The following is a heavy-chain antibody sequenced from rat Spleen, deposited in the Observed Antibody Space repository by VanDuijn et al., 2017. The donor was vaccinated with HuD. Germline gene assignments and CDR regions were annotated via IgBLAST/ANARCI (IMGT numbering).Heavy chain of an antibody. CDR1: GFTFDDFY. D-gene: IGHD5-1*01. V-gene: IGHV5-20*01. Sequence: EVQLVESDGGLVQPGRSLKLSCVVSGFTFDDFYMAWVRQAPTKGLEWVASINYDGGSTYYRDSVKGRFSISRDNAKSTLYLQMNSLRSEDTATYYCATQGELGYFDFWGPGTMVTVSS. CDR3: ATQGELGYFDF. J-gene: IGHJ1*01. CDR2: INYDGGST.